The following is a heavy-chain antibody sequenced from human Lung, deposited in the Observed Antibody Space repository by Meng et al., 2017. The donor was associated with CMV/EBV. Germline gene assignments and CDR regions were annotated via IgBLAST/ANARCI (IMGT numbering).Heavy chain of an antibody. CDR3: TTDMH. CDR1: GFPFTNAW. Sequence: GGSXRLSCAASGFPFTNAWMSWVRQAPGKGLERVARIKSKTDGGTTDYAAPVKGRFAISRDDSKNTLYLQMNSLKTEDTDLYDCTTDMHWGQGTLVTVSS. CDR2: IKSKTDGGTT. J-gene: IGHJ1*01. V-gene: IGHV3-15*01.